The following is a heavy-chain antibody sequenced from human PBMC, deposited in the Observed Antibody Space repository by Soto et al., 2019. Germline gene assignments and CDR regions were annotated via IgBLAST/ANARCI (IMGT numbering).Heavy chain of an antibody. CDR3: ARGDCVGGTCYSLAGSFFYYMDG. J-gene: IGHJ6*03. CDR1: GFTFSNYW. Sequence: EVQLVESGGGLVQPGGSLRLSCAASGFTFSNYWMYWVRQAPGKGLEWVSRINSDGSVSSHADSVRGRLTISRDNVKNTLYLHMDNLRAEDTAVYFCARGDCVGGTCYSLAGSFFYYMDGWGKGTTVTV. CDR2: INSDGSVS. D-gene: IGHD2-15*01. V-gene: IGHV3-74*02.